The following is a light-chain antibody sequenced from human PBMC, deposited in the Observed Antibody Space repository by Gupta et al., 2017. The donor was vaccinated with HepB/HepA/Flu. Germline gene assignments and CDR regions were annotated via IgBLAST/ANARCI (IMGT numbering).Light chain of an antibody. V-gene: IGKV3-11*01. CDR2: DSS. Sequence: EILLTPSPATLSLSPGERATLSCRASQSVSHYLAWYQQRPGQSPRLLIYDSSKGATGVPARFSGSGSGTEFTLTISGLEPEDSAIYFCQQRGTYPITFGWGTIVEIK. J-gene: IGKJ4*01. CDR1: QSVSHY. CDR3: QQRGTYPIT.